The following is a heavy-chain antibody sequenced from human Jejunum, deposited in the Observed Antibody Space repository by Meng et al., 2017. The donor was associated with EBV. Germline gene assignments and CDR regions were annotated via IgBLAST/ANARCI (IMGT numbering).Heavy chain of an antibody. CDR1: GFTFNSHT. CDR2: ITDSGGST. CDR3: AKLTRA. J-gene: IGHJ5*02. Sequence: EWQLVGSGGGLGQPGGALRLLCAASGFTFNSHTMSWVRQAPGKGLEWVSAITDSGGSTYYTDSVKGRFTISRDNSKNTLYLQMNSLRAEDTAVYYCAKLTRAWGQGTLVTVSS. V-gene: IGHV3-23*04.